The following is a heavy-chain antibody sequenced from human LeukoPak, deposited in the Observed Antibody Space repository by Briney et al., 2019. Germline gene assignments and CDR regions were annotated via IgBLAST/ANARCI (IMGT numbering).Heavy chain of an antibody. Sequence: GGSPRLSCATSGFTFSSYAMSWVRQAPGKGLEWVSAISGSGGSTYYADSVKGRFTISRDNSKNTLYLQMNSLRAEDTAVYYCAKGDYSNYEDYFDYWGQGTLVTVSS. CDR2: ISGSGGST. V-gene: IGHV3-23*01. CDR3: AKGDYSNYEDYFDY. CDR1: GFTFSSYA. D-gene: IGHD4-11*01. J-gene: IGHJ4*02.